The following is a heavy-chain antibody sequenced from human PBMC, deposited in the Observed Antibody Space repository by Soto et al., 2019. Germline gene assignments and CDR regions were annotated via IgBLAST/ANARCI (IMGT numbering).Heavy chain of an antibody. V-gene: IGHV3-64D*06. CDR1: GVTFSHYA. CDR2: ITSNGDST. D-gene: IGHD2-2*01. CDR3: VKTPGGFVPAAPQTSFEC. J-gene: IGHJ4*02. Sequence: PGGTLRLSCSASGVTFSHYAMHWVRQAPGKGLEYVSAITSNGDSTYYADSLKDRFTISRDNSKNTLYLQMRGLRGEDTAVYYCVKTPGGFVPAAPQTSFECWGRGTPVTVSS.